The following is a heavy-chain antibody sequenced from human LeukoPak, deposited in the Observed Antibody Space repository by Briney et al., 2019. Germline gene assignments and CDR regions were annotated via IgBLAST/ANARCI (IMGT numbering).Heavy chain of an antibody. CDR2: IYTSGTT. V-gene: IGHV4-61*09. D-gene: IGHD3-3*01. J-gene: IGHJ5*02. Sequence: SETLSLTCTVSGGSISSGSYFWSWIRQPAGKGLEWIGHIYTSGTTNYNPSLKSRVTISADTSKNQFSLKLSSVTAADTAVHYCARGITIFGVVIQNWFDPWGQGTLVTVSS. CDR3: ARGITIFGVVIQNWFDP. CDR1: GGSISSGSYF.